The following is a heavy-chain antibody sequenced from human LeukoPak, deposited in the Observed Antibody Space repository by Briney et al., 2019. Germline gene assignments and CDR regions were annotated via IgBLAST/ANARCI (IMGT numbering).Heavy chain of an antibody. J-gene: IGHJ4*02. CDR3: ARDTTSNWYWIN. CDR2: ISSSSGTI. D-gene: IGHD6-13*01. Sequence: PGGSLRLSCAASGFTFSTYSMNWVRQAPGRGLEWVSYISSSSGTIYCADSVKGRFTISRDNAKNSLYLQMNRLRDEDTAVYYCARDTTSNWYWINWGQGTLVTVSS. CDR1: GFTFSTYS. V-gene: IGHV3-48*02.